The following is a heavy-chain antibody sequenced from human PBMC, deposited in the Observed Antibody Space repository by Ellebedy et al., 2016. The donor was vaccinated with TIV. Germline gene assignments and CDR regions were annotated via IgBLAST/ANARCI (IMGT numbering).Heavy chain of an antibody. Sequence: SETLSLXXAVYGGSLGGFYWSWIRQSPGKGLEWIGEINHSGSTNYNPSLKSRVTVSVDTSKNQFSLKLTSVTAADTAIYYCARDYYFYMDVWGKGTPVTISS. CDR1: GGSLGGFY. J-gene: IGHJ6*03. CDR3: ARDYYFYMDV. CDR2: INHSGST. V-gene: IGHV4-34*01.